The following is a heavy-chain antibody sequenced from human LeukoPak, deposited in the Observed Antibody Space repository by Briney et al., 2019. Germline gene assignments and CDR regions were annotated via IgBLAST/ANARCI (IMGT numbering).Heavy chain of an antibody. CDR3: ARDRVVVAATRRGYNWFDP. D-gene: IGHD2-15*01. J-gene: IGHJ5*02. CDR2: INPSGGST. CDR1: GYTSTSYY. V-gene: IGHV1-46*01. Sequence: ASVKVSCKASGYTSTSYYMHWVRQAPGQGLEWMGIINPSGGSTSYAQKFQGRVTMTRDTSTSTVYMELSSLRSEDTAVYYCARDRVVVAATRRGYNWFDPWGQGTLVTVSS.